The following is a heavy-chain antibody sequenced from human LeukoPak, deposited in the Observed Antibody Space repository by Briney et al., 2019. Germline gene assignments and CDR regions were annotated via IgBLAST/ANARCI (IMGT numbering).Heavy chain of an antibody. V-gene: IGHV3-7*01. Sequence: PGGSLRLSCAASEFTFSSYWMSWVRQAPGKGLEWVANIKQDGGQIYYLESVKDRFTVSRDNAKNSLYLQMNSLRAEDTAVYYCARLGARQMLEYWGQGTLVTVSS. CDR1: EFTFSSYW. CDR3: ARLGARQMLEY. D-gene: IGHD4-17*01. CDR2: IKQDGGQI. J-gene: IGHJ4*02.